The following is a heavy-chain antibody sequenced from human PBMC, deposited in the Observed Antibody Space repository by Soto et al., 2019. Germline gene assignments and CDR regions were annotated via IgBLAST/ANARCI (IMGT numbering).Heavy chain of an antibody. D-gene: IGHD2-21*01. Sequence: QLQLQESGPGLVKPSETLSLICTVSGGSITVSGGSISSSSYYWTWIRQPPGKGLEWIGTIYYSGSTYSNPSLKSRVSISVDTSKNQFSLKLRSVTDADTAVYYCARQCWGLGWFDPWGQGTLVTVSS. CDR3: ARQCWGLGWFDP. CDR1: GGSISSSSYY. V-gene: IGHV4-39*01. CDR2: IYYSGST. J-gene: IGHJ5*02.